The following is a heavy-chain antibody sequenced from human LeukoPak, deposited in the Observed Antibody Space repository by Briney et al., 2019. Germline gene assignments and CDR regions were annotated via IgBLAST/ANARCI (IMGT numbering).Heavy chain of an antibody. CDR1: GGSISSSSYY. CDR3: ARVFVLRGVIITKPLVRFDY. Sequence: SETLSLTYTVSGGSISSSSYYWGWIRQPPGKGLEWIGSIYYSGSTYYNPSLKSRVTISVDTSKNQFSLKLSSVTAADTAVYYCARVFVLRGVIITKPLVRFDYWGQGTLVTVSS. J-gene: IGHJ4*02. D-gene: IGHD3-10*01. CDR2: IYYSGST. V-gene: IGHV4-39*07.